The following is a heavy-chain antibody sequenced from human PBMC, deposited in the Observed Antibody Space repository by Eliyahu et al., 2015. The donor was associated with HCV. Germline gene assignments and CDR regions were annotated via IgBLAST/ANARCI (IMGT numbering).Heavy chain of an antibody. CDR3: ARVGPRDYSSTSCPDY. CDR2: INHSGST. D-gene: IGHD2-2*01. J-gene: IGHJ4*02. V-gene: IGHV4-34*01. Sequence: QVQLQQWGAGLLKPSETLSLTCAVYGGSFSGYYWSWIRQPPGKGLEWIGEINHSGSTNYNPSLKSRVTISVDTSKNQFSLKLSSVTAADTAVYYCARVGPRDYSSTSCPDYWGQGTLVTVSS. CDR1: GGSFSGYY.